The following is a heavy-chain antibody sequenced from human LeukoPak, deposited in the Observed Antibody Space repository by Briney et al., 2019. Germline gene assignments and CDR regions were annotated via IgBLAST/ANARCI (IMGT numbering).Heavy chain of an antibody. V-gene: IGHV3-7*01. J-gene: IGHJ4*02. CDR2: IKEDGSEK. Sequence: GGSLRLSCAASGFTFNTHWMAWVRQAPGRGLEWVANIKEDGSEKNYVDSVKGRFTISRDNAKNSLYLQVNSLRGEDTAVYYCARDNYYKADYWGQGTLVTVS. CDR1: GFTFNTHW. D-gene: IGHD3-22*01. CDR3: ARDNYYKADY.